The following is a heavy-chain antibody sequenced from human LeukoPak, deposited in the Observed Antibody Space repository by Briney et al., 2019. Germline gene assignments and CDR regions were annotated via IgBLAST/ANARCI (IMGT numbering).Heavy chain of an antibody. CDR1: GGSISSYY. Sequence: KPSETLSLTCTVSGGSISSYYWSWIRQPPGKGLEWIGYIYYSGSTNYNPSLKSRVTISVDTSKNQFSLKLSSVAAADTAVYYCARQSRDGDYIAKLFDYWGQGTLVTVSS. J-gene: IGHJ4*02. D-gene: IGHD4-17*01. CDR3: ARQSRDGDYIAKLFDY. V-gene: IGHV4-59*08. CDR2: IYYSGST.